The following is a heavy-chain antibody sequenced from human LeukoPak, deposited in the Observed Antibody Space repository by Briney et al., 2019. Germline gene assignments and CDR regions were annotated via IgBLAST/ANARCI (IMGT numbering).Heavy chain of an antibody. J-gene: IGHJ6*02. CDR3: ARLPVVAGFYYYYGMDV. Sequence: ASVKDSCKASGYTFTSYDINWVRQATGQGLEWMGWMNPNSGNTGYAQKFQGRVTMTRNTSISTAYMELSSLRSEDTAVYYCARLPVVAGFYYYYGMDVWGQGTTVTVSS. V-gene: IGHV1-8*01. CDR2: MNPNSGNT. D-gene: IGHD6-19*01. CDR1: GYTFTSYD.